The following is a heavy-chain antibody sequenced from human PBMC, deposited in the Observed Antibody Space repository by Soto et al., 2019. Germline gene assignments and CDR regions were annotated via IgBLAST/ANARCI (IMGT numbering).Heavy chain of an antibody. D-gene: IGHD4-17*01. CDR3: ARAELGRVTVTIFDY. V-gene: IGHV1-24*01. CDR1: GYTLTELS. Sequence: GASVKVSCTVSGYTLTELSMHWVRQAPGKGLEWMGGFDPEDGETIYAQKFQGRVTMTEDTSTDTAYMELSRLRSDDTAVYYCARAELGRVTVTIFDYWGQGTLVTVSS. CDR2: FDPEDGET. J-gene: IGHJ4*02.